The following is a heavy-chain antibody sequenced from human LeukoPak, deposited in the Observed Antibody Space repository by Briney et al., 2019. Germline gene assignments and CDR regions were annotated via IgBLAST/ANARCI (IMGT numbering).Heavy chain of an antibody. J-gene: IGHJ6*02. D-gene: IGHD2/OR15-2a*01. CDR3: AKDSKHYSMDV. CDR2: LQYDGNNK. CDR1: GFTLSDYA. V-gene: IGHV3-30*02. Sequence: AGALRLSGAVSGFTLSDYAMHWVRQAPCKGLEWVALLQYDGNNKYYVHSVKGRFTISRDISKNTLYLQMSSLRPDDTAVYYCAKDSKHYSMDVWGQGTTVTVS.